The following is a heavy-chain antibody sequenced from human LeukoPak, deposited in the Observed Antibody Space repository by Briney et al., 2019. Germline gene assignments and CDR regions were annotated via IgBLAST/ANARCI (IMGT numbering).Heavy chain of an antibody. CDR1: GGTFSSYA. V-gene: IGHV1-69*05. D-gene: IGHD3-3*01. J-gene: IGHJ4*02. Sequence: EASVKVSCKASGGTFSSYAISWVRQAPGQGLEWMGGIIPIFGTANYAQKFQGRVTITTDESTSTAYMELRSLRSDDTAVYYCARSPNDFWSGYYPIYYFDYWGQGTLVTVSS. CDR3: ARSPNDFWSGYYPIYYFDY. CDR2: IIPIFGTA.